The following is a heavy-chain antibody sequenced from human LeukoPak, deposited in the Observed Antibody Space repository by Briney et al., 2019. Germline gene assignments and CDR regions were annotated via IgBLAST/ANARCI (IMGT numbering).Heavy chain of an antibody. CDR2: INPSGGST. Sequence: ASVKVSCKASGYTFTSYYMHCVRQAPGQGLEWMGIINPSGGSTSYAQKFQGRVTMTRDTSTSTVYMELSSLRSEDTAVYYCAKGLWFGESRIDNWGQGTLVTVSS. J-gene: IGHJ4*02. V-gene: IGHV1-46*01. CDR3: AKGLWFGESRIDN. CDR1: GYTFTSYY. D-gene: IGHD3-10*01.